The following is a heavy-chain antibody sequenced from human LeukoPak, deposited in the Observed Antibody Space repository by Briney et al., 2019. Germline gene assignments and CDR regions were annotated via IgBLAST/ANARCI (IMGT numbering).Heavy chain of an antibody. D-gene: IGHD2-15*01. CDR1: GFAFSSYA. Sequence: GGSLRLSCAASGFAFSSYAMNWVRQAPGKGLGWVSFITGDSGTIYYVDSMKGRFTISRDNAKNSLYLQIDNLRAEDTAVYCCARDRMGGSFDYWGQGTPVTVSS. V-gene: IGHV3-48*01. CDR3: ARDRMGGSFDY. CDR2: ITGDSGTI. J-gene: IGHJ4*02.